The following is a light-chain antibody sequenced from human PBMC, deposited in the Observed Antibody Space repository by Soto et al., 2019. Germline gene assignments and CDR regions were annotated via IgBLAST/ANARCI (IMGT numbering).Light chain of an antibody. V-gene: IGLV2-14*03. J-gene: IGLJ3*02. CDR3: NSYTTSGAVV. CDR2: DVT. CDR1: SSDVGGYNF. Sequence: QSALTQPASVSGSPGQSITISCTGTSSDVGGYNFVSWYQQHPGNAPKLIIYDVTSRPSGVSNRVSGSKSGNAASLTISGLQAEDEALYYCNSYTTSGAVVFGGGTKLTVL.